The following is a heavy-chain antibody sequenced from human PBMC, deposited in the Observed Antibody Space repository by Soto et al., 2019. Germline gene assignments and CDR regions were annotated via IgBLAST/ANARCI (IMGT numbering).Heavy chain of an antibody. CDR2: ISYDGSNK. D-gene: IGHD3-10*01. CDR3: ARGFGWPDTYYFDY. V-gene: IGHV3-30-3*01. CDR1: GFTFSSYA. Sequence: PGGSLRLSCAASGFTFSSYAMHWVRQAPGKGLEWVAVISYDGSNKYYADSVKGRFTISRDNSKNTLYLQMNSLRAEDTAVYYCARGFGWPDTYYFDYWGQGTLVTVSS. J-gene: IGHJ4*02.